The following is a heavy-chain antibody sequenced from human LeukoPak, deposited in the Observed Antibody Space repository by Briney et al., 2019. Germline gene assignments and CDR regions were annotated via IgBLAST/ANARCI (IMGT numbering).Heavy chain of an antibody. CDR1: GFTFDDYA. Sequence: PGGSLRLSCAASGFTFDDYAMHWVRQAPGKGLEWVSGISWNSGSIGYADSVKGRFTISRDNAKNSLYLQMNSLRAEDTALYYCAKDGDSSGWYGSPWFDPWGQGTLVTVSS. CDR3: AKDGDSSGWYGSPWFDP. J-gene: IGHJ5*02. V-gene: IGHV3-9*01. D-gene: IGHD6-19*01. CDR2: ISWNSGSI.